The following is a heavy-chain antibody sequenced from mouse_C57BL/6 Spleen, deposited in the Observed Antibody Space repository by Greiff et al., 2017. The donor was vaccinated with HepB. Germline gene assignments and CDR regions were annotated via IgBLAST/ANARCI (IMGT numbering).Heavy chain of an antibody. CDR2: IYPGDGDT. CDR1: GYAFSSSW. CDR3: ARPIPPFDV. V-gene: IGHV1-82*01. Sequence: VKLQESGPELVKPGASVKISCKASGYAFSSSWMNWVKQRPGKGLEWIGRIYPGDGDTNYNGKFKGKATLTADKSSSTAYMQLSSLTAEDSAVYFCARPIPPFDVWGTGTTVTVSS. J-gene: IGHJ1*03.